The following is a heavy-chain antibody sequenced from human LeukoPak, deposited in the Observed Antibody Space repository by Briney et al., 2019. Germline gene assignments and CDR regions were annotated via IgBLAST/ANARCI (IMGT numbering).Heavy chain of an antibody. Sequence: SETLSLTCTVSGGSISSYYWSWVRQPPGKGLEWIGFIYYSGSTNCNPSLRGRVTISIDTSKNQFSLRLSSVTAADTALYYCASSLSSTTYAFDVWGQGAMVTVSS. V-gene: IGHV4-59*01. CDR1: GGSISSYY. D-gene: IGHD6-13*01. CDR3: ASSLSSTTYAFDV. J-gene: IGHJ3*01. CDR2: IYYSGST.